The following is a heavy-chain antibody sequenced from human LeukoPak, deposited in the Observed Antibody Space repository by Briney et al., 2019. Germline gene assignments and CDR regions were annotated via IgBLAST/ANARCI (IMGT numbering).Heavy chain of an antibody. Sequence: PGGSLRLSCAASGFTFSSYAMSWVRRAPGKGLEWVSAISGSGGSTYYADSVKGRFTISRDNSKNTLYLQMNSLRAEDTAVYYCAKEAYCSGGSCYGGSDYWGQGTLVTVSS. CDR3: AKEAYCSGGSCYGGSDY. CDR2: ISGSGGST. J-gene: IGHJ4*02. D-gene: IGHD2-15*01. V-gene: IGHV3-23*01. CDR1: GFTFSSYA.